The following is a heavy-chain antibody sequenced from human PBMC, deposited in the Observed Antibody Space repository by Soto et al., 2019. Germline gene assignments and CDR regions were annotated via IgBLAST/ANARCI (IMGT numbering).Heavy chain of an antibody. CDR1: GFTFSSYA. Sequence: EVQLLESGGGLVQPGGSLRLSCAASGFTFSSYAMNWVRQAPGKGLEWVATISGSGGSAYYADFVKGRFTISRDNSKNTLYLQMSSVRAEDTAAYYCAKVHSSGWAFDYWGQGPLVTVSS. V-gene: IGHV3-23*01. CDR3: AKVHSSGWAFDY. CDR2: ISGSGGSA. D-gene: IGHD6-19*01. J-gene: IGHJ4*02.